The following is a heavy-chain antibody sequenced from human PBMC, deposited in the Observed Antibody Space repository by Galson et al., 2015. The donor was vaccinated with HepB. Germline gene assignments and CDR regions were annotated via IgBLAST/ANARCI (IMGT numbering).Heavy chain of an antibody. J-gene: IGHJ4*02. CDR2: IHHRMSP. D-gene: IGHD4-17*01. CDR3: TRGPEHGDYSPGDY. CDR1: GASISTNFW. V-gene: IGHV4-4*02. Sequence: SETLSLTCAVSGASISTNFWWSWVRQPPGQGLEWIGEIHHRMSPKYNPSLRTRVTISIDKSNNRFSLNLSSVTAADTAVYYCTRGPEHGDYSPGDYWGQGTLVSVSS.